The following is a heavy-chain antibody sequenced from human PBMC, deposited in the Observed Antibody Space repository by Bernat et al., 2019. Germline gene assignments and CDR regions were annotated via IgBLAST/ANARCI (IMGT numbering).Heavy chain of an antibody. J-gene: IGHJ3*02. V-gene: IGHV3-15*07. Sequence: VQLVESGGGLVKPGGSLRLSCAASGFTFSNAWMNWVRQAPGKGLEWVGRIKSKTDGGTTDYAAPMKGRFTISRDDSKNTLYLQMNSLKTEDTAVYYCTTLNWNDRYDAFDIWGQGTMVTVSS. D-gene: IGHD1-1*01. CDR2: IKSKTDGGTT. CDR1: GFTFSNAW. CDR3: TTLNWNDRYDAFDI.